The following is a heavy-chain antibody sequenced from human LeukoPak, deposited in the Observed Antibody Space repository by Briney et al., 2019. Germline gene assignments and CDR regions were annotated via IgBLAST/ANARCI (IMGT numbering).Heavy chain of an antibody. D-gene: IGHD6-19*01. CDR1: GGSISSYY. V-gene: IGHV4-59*08. J-gene: IGHJ4*02. CDR3: ARQSVAGFDY. CDR2: IYYSGST. Sequence: PSETLSLTCTISGGSISSYYWSWIRQPPGKGLEWIGYIYYSGSTNYNPSLKSQVTISVDTSKNQFSLKLSSVTAADTAVYYCARQSVAGFDYWGQGTLVTVSS.